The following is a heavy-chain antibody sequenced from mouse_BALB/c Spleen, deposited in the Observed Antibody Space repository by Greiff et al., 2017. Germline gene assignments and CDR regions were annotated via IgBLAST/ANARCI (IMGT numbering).Heavy chain of an antibody. Sequence: EVQRVESGGGLVQPGGSRKLSCAASGFTFSSFGMHWVRQAPEKGLEWVAYISSGSSTIYYADTVKGRFTLSRDNPTNTLFLQMTSLRSEDTAMYYRASNAYAMDYWGQGTSVTVSA. J-gene: IGHJ4*01. CDR1: GFTFSSFG. V-gene: IGHV5-17*02. CDR2: ISSGSSTI. D-gene: IGHD4-1*01. CDR3: ASNAYAMDY.